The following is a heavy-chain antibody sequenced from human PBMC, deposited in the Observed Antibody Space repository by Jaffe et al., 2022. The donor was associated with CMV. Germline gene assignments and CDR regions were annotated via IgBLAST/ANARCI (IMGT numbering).Heavy chain of an antibody. CDR3: AKDSSSSVDYYYGMGV. CDR1: GFTFSNYG. Sequence: QVQLVESGGGVVQPGRSLRLSCAASGFTFSNYGMHWVRQAPGKGLEWVAVISYDGSNKYYADSVKGRFTISRDNSKNTLYLQMNTLRGEDTAVYYCAKDSSSSVDYYYGMGVWGQGTTVTVSS. V-gene: IGHV3-30*18. J-gene: IGHJ6*02. CDR2: ISYDGSNK. D-gene: IGHD6-6*01.